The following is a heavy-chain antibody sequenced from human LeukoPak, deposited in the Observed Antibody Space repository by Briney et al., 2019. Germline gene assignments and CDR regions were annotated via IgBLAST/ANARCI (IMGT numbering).Heavy chain of an antibody. CDR3: ARQAAYSHGPEDAFDI. D-gene: IGHD2-15*01. J-gene: IGHJ3*02. CDR2: IYYSGST. Sequence: PSETLSLTCTVSGGSISSYYWSWIRQPPGKGLEWIGYIYYSGSTNYNPSLKSRVTISVDTSKNQFSLKLSSVTAADTAVYYCARQAAYSHGPEDAFDIWGQGTMVTVSS. CDR1: GGSISSYY. V-gene: IGHV4-59*08.